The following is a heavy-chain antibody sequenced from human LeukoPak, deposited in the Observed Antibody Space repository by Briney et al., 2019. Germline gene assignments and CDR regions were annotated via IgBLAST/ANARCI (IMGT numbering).Heavy chain of an antibody. CDR1: GYTFTIYD. Sequence: WASVRVSSKASGYTFTIYDIKWVRQATGQGVEWVGWMNPNSGKTGYAQKFQGRVTITRNTSISTAYMELSSLRSEDTAVYYCVRGAGATISYYHYYMDVWGKGTTVTVSS. CDR3: VRGAGATISYYHYYMDV. D-gene: IGHD1-26*01. CDR2: MNPNSGKT. J-gene: IGHJ6*03. V-gene: IGHV1-8*03.